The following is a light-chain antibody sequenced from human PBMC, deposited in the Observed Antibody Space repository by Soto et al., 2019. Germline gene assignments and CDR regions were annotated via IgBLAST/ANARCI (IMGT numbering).Light chain of an antibody. V-gene: IGKV3-20*01. Sequence: EIVLTQSPATLSSFPGDRVTLSCRASQYINTRLAWYQHRPGQAPRLLIYQAALRSACIPARFSGSWSGTDFTLTISRLEPEDFAVYYCQQYGSSPAWTFGQGTKVDIK. CDR3: QQYGSSPAWT. CDR2: QAA. J-gene: IGKJ1*01. CDR1: QYINTR.